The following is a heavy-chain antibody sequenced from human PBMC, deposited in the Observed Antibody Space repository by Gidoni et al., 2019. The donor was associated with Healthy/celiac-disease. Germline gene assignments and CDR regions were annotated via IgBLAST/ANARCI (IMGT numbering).Heavy chain of an antibody. CDR3: ARGWRVYDYVGPQDY. CDR2: ISSSSSYT. V-gene: IGHV3-11*05. J-gene: IGHJ4*02. CDR1: GFTFRNYY. D-gene: IGHD3-16*01. Sequence: QVQLVESGGGLVKPGGSLRLSCAASGFTFRNYYMIWIRQAPGKGLEWVSFISSSSSYTNYADSVKGRFTISRDNAQNSLYLQMNSLRAEDTAVYYCARGWRVYDYVGPQDYWGQGTLVTVSS.